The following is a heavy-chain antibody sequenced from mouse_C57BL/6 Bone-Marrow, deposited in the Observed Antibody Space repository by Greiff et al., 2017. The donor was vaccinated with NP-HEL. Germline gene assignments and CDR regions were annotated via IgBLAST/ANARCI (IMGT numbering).Heavy chain of an antibody. CDR2: IYIGNGYT. J-gene: IGHJ4*01. V-gene: IGHV1-58*01. CDR3: ANYYGSSPYYAMDY. Sequence: VQLQQSGAELVRPGSSVKMSCKTSGYTFTSYGINWVKQRPGQGLEWIGYIYIGNGYTEYNETLKGTATLTSDTSSSTAYMQRSSLTSEDSAIYFCANYYGSSPYYAMDYWGQGTSVTVSS. D-gene: IGHD1-1*01. CDR1: GYTFTSYG.